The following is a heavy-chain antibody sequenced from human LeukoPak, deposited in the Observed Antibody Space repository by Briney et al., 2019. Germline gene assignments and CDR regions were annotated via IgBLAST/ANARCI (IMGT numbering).Heavy chain of an antibody. D-gene: IGHD2-15*01. V-gene: IGHV3-53*01. J-gene: IGHJ4*02. CDR3: ARERRYCSGDNCYSGHDY. Sequence: GGSLRLSCAVSGFTVSSNYMSRVRQAPGKGLEWVSLIHSGGNTDYADSLKDRVTISRDSSKNMVNLQINSLRPEDTAVYYCARERRYCSGDNCYSGHDYWGQGTLVIVSS. CDR1: GFTVSSNY. CDR2: IHSGGNT.